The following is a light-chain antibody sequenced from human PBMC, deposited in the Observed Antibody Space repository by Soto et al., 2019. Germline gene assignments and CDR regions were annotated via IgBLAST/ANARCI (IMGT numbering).Light chain of an antibody. CDR1: SSNIGRNY. V-gene: IGLV1-51*02. CDR3: GTWDSILSIFV. J-gene: IGLJ1*01. CDR2: END. Sequence: QYVLTQPPSVSAAPGQKVTMSCSGGSSNIGRNYVSWHQQVPGTAPKLLIYENDKRPSGVPDRFSGSKSGTSATLGITGLQTGDEADYYCGTWDSILSIFVFGTGTKLTVL.